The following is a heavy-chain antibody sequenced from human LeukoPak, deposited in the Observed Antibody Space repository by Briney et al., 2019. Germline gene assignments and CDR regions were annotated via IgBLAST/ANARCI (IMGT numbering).Heavy chain of an antibody. CDR3: ARQGNWNSPFDP. V-gene: IGHV3-66*04. CDR1: GFTVSGNY. D-gene: IGHD1-7*01. Sequence: GGSLRLSCAASGFTVSGNYMNWVRQAPGKGLDWVSVISSGGSTYYADSVKGRFTISRDNSKNTLYLQMHSLRVEDTAVYYCARQGNWNSPFDPWGQGTLVTVSS. CDR2: ISSGGST. J-gene: IGHJ5*02.